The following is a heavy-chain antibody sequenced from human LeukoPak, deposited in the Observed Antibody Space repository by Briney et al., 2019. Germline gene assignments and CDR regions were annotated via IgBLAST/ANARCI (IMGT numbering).Heavy chain of an antibody. D-gene: IGHD5-12*01. CDR3: ASGNSGYDTNNWFDP. Sequence: PSQTLSLTCTVSGGSISSGGYYRSWIRQHPGKGLEWIGYIYYSGSTYYNPSLKSRVTISVDTSKNQFSLKLSSVTAADTAVYYCASGNSGYDTNNWFDPWGQGTLVTVSS. V-gene: IGHV4-31*03. J-gene: IGHJ5*02. CDR1: GGSISSGGYY. CDR2: IYYSGST.